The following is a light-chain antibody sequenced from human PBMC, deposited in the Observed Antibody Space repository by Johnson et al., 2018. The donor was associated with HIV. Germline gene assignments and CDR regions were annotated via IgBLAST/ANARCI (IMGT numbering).Light chain of an antibody. CDR3: GTWDTSLSARYA. CDR2: DNN. Sequence: QAVLTQPPSVSAAPGQKVTISCSGSSSNIGNNYVSWYQQLPGTAPKLLIYDNNKRPSRIPDRFSGSKSGTSATLGITGLQTGDEADYYCGTWDTSLSARYAFGTGTKVTVL. CDR1: SSNIGNNY. V-gene: IGLV1-51*01. J-gene: IGLJ1*01.